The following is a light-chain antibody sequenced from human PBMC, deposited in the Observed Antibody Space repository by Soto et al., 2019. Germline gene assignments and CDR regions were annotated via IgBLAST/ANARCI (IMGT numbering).Light chain of an antibody. V-gene: IGLV2-14*01. CDR1: SSDVGAYGY. Sequence: QSALTQPASVSGSPGQSITISCTGTSSDVGAYGYVSWYQQHPGKAPKLMIYEVSYRPSGVSNRFSGSKSGNAAFLTISGLQAEDEADYYCSSYTTSSTVVFGGGTKVTVL. CDR3: SSYTTSSTVV. CDR2: EVS. J-gene: IGLJ2*01.